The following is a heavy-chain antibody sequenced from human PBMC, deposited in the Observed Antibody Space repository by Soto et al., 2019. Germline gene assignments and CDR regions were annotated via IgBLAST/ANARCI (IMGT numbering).Heavy chain of an antibody. D-gene: IGHD2-2*01. CDR3: ARDHCTSSGCYPSYLDY. V-gene: IGHV3-74*03. Sequence: EVQLVESGGGLVQPGGSLRLSCAVSGFTFSNYWMHWVRQAPGKGLVWVSRINSDGSTTTYAYSVKGRFTMSRDNAKNMMYLQMNSLRAEDTAVYYCARDHCTSSGCYPSYLDYWGQGTLVTVSS. CDR2: INSDGSTT. CDR1: GFTFSNYW. J-gene: IGHJ4*02.